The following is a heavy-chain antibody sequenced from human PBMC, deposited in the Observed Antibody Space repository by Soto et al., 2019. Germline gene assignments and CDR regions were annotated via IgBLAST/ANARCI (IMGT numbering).Heavy chain of an antibody. V-gene: IGHV3-53*02. CDR3: ATYTSLDY. J-gene: IGHJ4*02. D-gene: IGHD2-2*02. Sequence: EVQLVETGGGXIQPGGSLRLSCAASGFTVSNNYMSWVRQAPGKGLEWVSLIYSGGSTFYADSVKGRFTISRDNSKNTLFLQMNSLRAEDTAVYFCATYTSLDYWGQGTLVTVSS. CDR2: IYSGGST. CDR1: GFTVSNNY.